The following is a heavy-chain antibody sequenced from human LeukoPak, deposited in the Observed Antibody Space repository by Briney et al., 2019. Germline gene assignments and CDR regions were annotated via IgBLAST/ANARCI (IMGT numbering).Heavy chain of an antibody. D-gene: IGHD1-26*01. CDR3: VPTEVGATRLGYFDY. CDR1: GFTFSGSA. CDR2: ISYDGSNK. J-gene: IGHJ4*02. V-gene: IGHV3-30*04. Sequence: PGGSLRLSCAASGFTFSGSAMHWVRQAPGKGLEWVAVISYDGSNKYYADSVKGRFTISRDNSKNTLYLQMNSLRAEDTAVYYCVPTEVGATRLGYFDYWGQGTLVTVSS.